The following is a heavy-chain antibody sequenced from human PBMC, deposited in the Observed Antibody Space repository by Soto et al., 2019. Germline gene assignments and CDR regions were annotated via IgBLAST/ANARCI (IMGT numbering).Heavy chain of an antibody. J-gene: IGHJ6*02. V-gene: IGHV5-51*01. Sequence: GESLKISCKGSGYTVTDYWIGWVRQLPGKGLEWMGIIYPGDSDTRYRPSFQGHVTITVDKSTNTAYLQWNTLRASDTALYYCARPICNFPYYYHTMDVPIEGTTVTVTS. CDR1: GYTVTDYW. CDR2: IYPGDSDT. CDR3: ARPICNFPYYYHTMDV.